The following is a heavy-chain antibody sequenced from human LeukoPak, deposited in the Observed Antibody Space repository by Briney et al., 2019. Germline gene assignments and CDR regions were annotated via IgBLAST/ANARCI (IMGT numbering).Heavy chain of an antibody. CDR1: GGSISTSSYY. CDR3: ARHVSGSYPFGRYYFDY. V-gene: IGHV4-39*01. CDR2: IHYTGST. J-gene: IGHJ4*02. Sequence: SETLSLTCSVSGGSISTSSYYWGRTRQPPGMGLEWIGTIHYTGSTNYNPSLKSRVTISVDTSKNQFSLTLSSVTAADTAVYYCARHVSGSYPFGRYYFDYWGQGTLVTVSS. D-gene: IGHD1-26*01.